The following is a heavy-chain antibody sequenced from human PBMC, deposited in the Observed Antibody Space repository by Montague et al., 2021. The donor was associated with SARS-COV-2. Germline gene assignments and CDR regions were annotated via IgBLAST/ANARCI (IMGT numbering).Heavy chain of an antibody. J-gene: IGHJ4*02. CDR3: ARDYSHCSGGSCVFDY. CDR2: IYSSGST. D-gene: IGHD2-15*01. CDR1: IGSISSGSYY. V-gene: IGHV4-61*02. Sequence: TLSLTCTVSIGSISSGSYYWSWIRQPAGKGLEWIGRIYSSGSTNYNPSLKSRISMSVDTSKNQFSLKLSSVTAADTAIYYCARDYSHCSGGSCVFDYWGQGTLVTVSS.